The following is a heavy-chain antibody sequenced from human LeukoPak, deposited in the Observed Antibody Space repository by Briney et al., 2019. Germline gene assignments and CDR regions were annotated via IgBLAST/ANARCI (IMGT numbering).Heavy chain of an antibody. CDR1: GGSFSGYY. CDR3: ARGSPVEWDIVVVPAAMRYFQH. D-gene: IGHD2-2*01. CDR2: INHSGST. V-gene: IGHV4-34*01. Sequence: SETLSLTCAVYGGSFSGYYWSWISQPPGKGLEWIGEINHSGSTNYNPSLKSRVTISVDTSKNQFSLKLSSVTAADTAVYYCARGSPVEWDIVVVPAAMRYFQHWGQGTLVTVSS. J-gene: IGHJ1*01.